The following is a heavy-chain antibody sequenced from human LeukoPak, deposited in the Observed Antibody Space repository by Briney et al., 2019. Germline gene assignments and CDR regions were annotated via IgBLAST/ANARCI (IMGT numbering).Heavy chain of an antibody. V-gene: IGHV1-18*01. CDR3: ARVGLELNMVFEP. D-gene: IGHD1-7*01. J-gene: IGHJ5*02. CDR1: VYTVTSYG. Sequence: ASVKLSCKASVYTVTSYGISWVRQAPGQGLEWRGWISAYNGNTNYAQKLQGRVTMPTDTSTSTAYMELRSLRPADTAVYYCARVGLELNMVFEPWGQGTLVTVSS. CDR2: ISAYNGNT.